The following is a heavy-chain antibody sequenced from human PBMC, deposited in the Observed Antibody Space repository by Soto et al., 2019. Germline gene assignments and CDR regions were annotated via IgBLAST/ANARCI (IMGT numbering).Heavy chain of an antibody. CDR2: ISYDGSNK. V-gene: IGHV3-30*18. CDR3: AKEFDY. J-gene: IGHJ4*02. CDR1: GFTFSSYG. Sequence: AGGSLRLSCAASGFTFSSYGMHWVRQAPGKGLEWVAVISYDGSNKYYADSVKGRFTISRDNSKNTLYLQMNSLRAEDTAVYYCAKEFDYWGQGTLVTVSS.